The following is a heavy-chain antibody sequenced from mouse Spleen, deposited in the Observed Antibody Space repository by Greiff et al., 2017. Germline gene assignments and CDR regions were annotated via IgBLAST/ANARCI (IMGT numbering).Heavy chain of an antibody. CDR3: ARSPYYGNYFDY. CDR2: IHPNSGST. CDR1: GYTFTSYW. D-gene: IGHD2-10*01. Sequence: QVQLQQPGAELVKPGASVKLSCKASGYTFTSYWMHWVKQRPGQGLEWIGMIHPNSGSTNYNEKFKSKATLTVDKSSSTAYMQLSSLTSEDSAVYYCARSPYYGNYFDYWGQGTTLTVSS. V-gene: IGHV1-64*01. J-gene: IGHJ2*01.